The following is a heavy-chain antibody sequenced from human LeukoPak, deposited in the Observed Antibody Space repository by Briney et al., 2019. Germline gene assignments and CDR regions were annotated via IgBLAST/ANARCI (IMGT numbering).Heavy chain of an antibody. CDR2: IIPILGIA. V-gene: IGHV1-69*04. J-gene: IGHJ4*02. Sequence: SVKDSCKASGGTFSSYAISWVRQAPGQGLEWMGRIIPILGIANYAQKFQGRVTITADKSTSTAYMELSSLRSEDTAVYYCARCQMVRGVIIMGFDYWGQGTLVTVSS. CDR3: ARCQMVRGVIIMGFDY. D-gene: IGHD3-10*01. CDR1: GGTFSSYA.